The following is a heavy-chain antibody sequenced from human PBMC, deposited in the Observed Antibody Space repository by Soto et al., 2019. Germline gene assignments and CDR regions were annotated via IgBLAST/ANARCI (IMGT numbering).Heavy chain of an antibody. Sequence: QVQLVQSGAEVKKPGSSVKVTCKASGGTCSSYAISWVRQAPGQGLEWMGGISPIFGTANYAQNFQGRVTIPADESKSTAYMELSSLISEDTAVYYCARSSMTTVTTPFDYWGQGTLVTVSS. V-gene: IGHV1-69*01. CDR3: ARSSMTTVTTPFDY. J-gene: IGHJ4*02. D-gene: IGHD4-17*01. CDR1: GGTCSSYA. CDR2: ISPIFGTA.